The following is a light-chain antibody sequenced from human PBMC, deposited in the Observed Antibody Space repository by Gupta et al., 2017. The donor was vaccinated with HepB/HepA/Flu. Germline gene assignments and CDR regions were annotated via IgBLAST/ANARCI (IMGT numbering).Light chain of an antibody. Sequence: QSALTQPASVSGSPGQSITISCTGTSSDVGGYNYVSWYQQHPGKAPKLMIYDVSKRSSGVSNRFSGSKSGNTASLTISELQAEDEANYYCGSSTRSTTLVFGGGTKLTVL. CDR3: GSSTRSTTLV. CDR1: SSDVGGYNY. V-gene: IGLV2-14*03. J-gene: IGLJ2*01. CDR2: DVS.